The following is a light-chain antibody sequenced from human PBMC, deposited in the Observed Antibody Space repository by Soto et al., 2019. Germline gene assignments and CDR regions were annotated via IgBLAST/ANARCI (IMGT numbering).Light chain of an antibody. V-gene: IGKV3-11*01. Sequence: EIVLTQSPATLSLSPGERATLSCRASQSVSSSLAWYQQKPGQAPRLLIYDASNRTTDIPARFSGSGSGTDFTLTITSLEPEDFAVYYCQQRSNWPPEVTFGPGTKVDIK. J-gene: IGKJ3*01. CDR3: QQRSNWPPEVT. CDR1: QSVSSS. CDR2: DAS.